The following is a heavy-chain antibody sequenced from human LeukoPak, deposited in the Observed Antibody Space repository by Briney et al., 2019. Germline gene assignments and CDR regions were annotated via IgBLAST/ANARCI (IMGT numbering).Heavy chain of an antibody. J-gene: IGHJ4*02. CDR3: ARGAATISGFDY. Sequence: AVTVSFKASGGTFSNYAISWVRQAPGQGLEWMGRIIPILGIANYAQKFQGRGTITADKATSTAYMELSSLRSEDTAVYYCARGAATISGFDYWGQGTLVTVSS. CDR2: IIPILGIA. V-gene: IGHV1-69*04. CDR1: GGTFSNYA. D-gene: IGHD5-24*01.